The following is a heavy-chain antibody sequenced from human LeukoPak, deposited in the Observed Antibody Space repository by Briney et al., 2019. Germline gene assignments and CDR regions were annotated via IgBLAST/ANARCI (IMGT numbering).Heavy chain of an antibody. Sequence: GASGKVSCKVAGYTLTELSMHWVRQAPGKGLEWMGGFDLEDGETIYAQKFQGRVTMTEDTTTDTAYMELSSLRSEDTAVYYCARGNGSGGMDVWGKGTTVTVSS. CDR1: GYTLTELS. J-gene: IGHJ6*04. D-gene: IGHD3-10*01. CDR3: ARGNGSGGMDV. V-gene: IGHV1-24*01. CDR2: FDLEDGET.